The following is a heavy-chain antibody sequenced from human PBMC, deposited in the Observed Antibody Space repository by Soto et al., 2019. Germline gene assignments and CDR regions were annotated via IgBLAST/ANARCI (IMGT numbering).Heavy chain of an antibody. V-gene: IGHV1-18*04. D-gene: IGHD2-21*02. CDR2: ISAYNGNT. Sequence: GASVKVSCKASGYTFTSYGISWVRQAPGQGLEWRGWISAYNGNTNYAQKLQGRVTMTTDTSTSTAYMELRSLRSDDTAVYYCARDGFRVTAITHYFDYWGQGTLVTVSS. J-gene: IGHJ4*02. CDR1: GYTFTSYG. CDR3: ARDGFRVTAITHYFDY.